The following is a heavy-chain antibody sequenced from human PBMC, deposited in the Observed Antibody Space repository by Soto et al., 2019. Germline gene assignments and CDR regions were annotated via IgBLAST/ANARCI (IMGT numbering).Heavy chain of an antibody. D-gene: IGHD3-3*01. V-gene: IGHV3-23*01. CDR3: AKALNRFLEWLDFYYYGMDV. Sequence: PGGSLRLSCAASGFTFSSYAMSWVRQAPGKGLEWVSAISGSGGSTYYADSVKGRFTISRDNSKNTLYLQMNSLRAEDTAVYYCAKALNRFLEWLDFYYYGMDVWGQGTTVTVSS. CDR1: GFTFSSYA. CDR2: ISGSGGST. J-gene: IGHJ6*02.